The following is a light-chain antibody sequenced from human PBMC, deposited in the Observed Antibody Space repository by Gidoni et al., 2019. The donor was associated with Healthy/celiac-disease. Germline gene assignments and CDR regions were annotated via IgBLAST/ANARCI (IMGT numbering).Light chain of an antibody. Sequence: IQMTQSPSSLYASVGDRVTSTCRASQSISSYVNWYQQKPGKAPKLLIYAASSLQSWVPSKFSGSGSGTDFTLTISSLQPEDFATYYCQQSYSTPYTFGQGTKLEIK. CDR2: AAS. CDR3: QQSYSTPYT. V-gene: IGKV1-39*01. J-gene: IGKJ2*01. CDR1: QSISSY.